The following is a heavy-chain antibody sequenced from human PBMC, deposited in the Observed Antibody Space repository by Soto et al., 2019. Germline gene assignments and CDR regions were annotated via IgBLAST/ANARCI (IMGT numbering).Heavy chain of an antibody. CDR2: INSDGSST. V-gene: IGHV3-74*01. CDR3: ARVCYDSSGYYCGYFDY. D-gene: IGHD3-22*01. J-gene: IGHJ4*02. Sequence: GGSLRLSCAASGFTFSSYWMHWVRQAPGKGLVWVSRINSDGSSTSYADSVKGRFTISRDNAKNRLYLQMNSLRAEDTAVYYCARVCYDSSGYYCGYFDYWGQGTLVTVSS. CDR1: GFTFSSYW.